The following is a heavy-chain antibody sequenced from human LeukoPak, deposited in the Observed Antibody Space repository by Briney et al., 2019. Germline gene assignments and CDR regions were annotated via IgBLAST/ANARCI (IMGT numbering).Heavy chain of an antibody. CDR1: GGSFSGYY. Sequence: SETLSLTCAVYGGSFSGYYWRWIRQPPGKGLEWIGEINHSGSTNYNPSLKSRVTISVDTSKNQFSLKLSSVTAADTAVYYCARYRQLLVYYMDVWGKGTTVTVSS. J-gene: IGHJ6*03. V-gene: IGHV4-34*01. CDR3: ARYRQLLVYYMDV. CDR2: INHSGST. D-gene: IGHD2-2*01.